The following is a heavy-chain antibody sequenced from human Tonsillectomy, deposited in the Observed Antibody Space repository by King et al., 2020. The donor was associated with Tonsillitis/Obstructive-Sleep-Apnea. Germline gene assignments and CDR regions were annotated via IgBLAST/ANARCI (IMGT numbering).Heavy chain of an antibody. J-gene: IGHJ6*03. V-gene: IGHV4-59*01. D-gene: IGHD1-26*01. CDR1: GGSISSYY. Sequence: QLQESGPGLVKPSETLSLTCTVSGGSISSYYWSWVRQPPGKGLEWIGYIYYSGSTNYNPSLKSRVTVSVETSKNQFSLKLSSVTAADTAVYYCARGSNLAYYYYYMDVWGKGTTVTVS. CDR2: IYYSGST. CDR3: ARGSNLAYYYYYMDV.